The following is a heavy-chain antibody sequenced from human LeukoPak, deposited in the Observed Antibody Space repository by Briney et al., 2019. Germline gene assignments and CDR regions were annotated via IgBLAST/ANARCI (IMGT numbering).Heavy chain of an antibody. CDR3: ARVRAAAIAF. V-gene: IGHV4-39*07. Sequence: SETLSLTCTVSGASISTSSEYWGWLRQPPGKGLEWSGSIYYSGTTHYNPSLESRVTISIDTSKNHFSLKLTSVTAADTAVYFCARVRAAAIAFWGQGTLVTVSS. J-gene: IGHJ4*02. CDR1: GASISTSSEY. CDR2: IYYSGTT. D-gene: IGHD6-13*01.